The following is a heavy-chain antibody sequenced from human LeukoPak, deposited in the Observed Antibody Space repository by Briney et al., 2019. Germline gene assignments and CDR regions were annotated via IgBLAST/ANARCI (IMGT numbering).Heavy chain of an antibody. D-gene: IGHD2-2*01. J-gene: IGHJ5*02. V-gene: IGHV4-34*01. CDR2: INHSGST. Sequence: SQTLSLTCAVYGGSFSGYYSSWIRQPPRKGLEWIGEINHSGSTNYDTSLKSRGTISVDTSKNQFSLKLSSVTAADTAVYYCARDERDCTSTSCQDWFDPWGQGTLVTVSS. CDR3: ARDERDCTSTSCQDWFDP. CDR1: GGSFSGYY.